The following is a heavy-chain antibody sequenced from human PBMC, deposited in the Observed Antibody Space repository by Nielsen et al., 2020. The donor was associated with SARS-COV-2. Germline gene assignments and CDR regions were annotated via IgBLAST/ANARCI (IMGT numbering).Heavy chain of an antibody. CDR2: ISAYNGNT. Sequence: ASVKVSCKASGYTFTSYDINWVRQAPGQGLEWMGWISAYNGNTNYAQKLQGRVTMTTDTSTSTAYMELRSLRSDDTAVYYCARDVNMITFGGVMYNFDYWGQGTLVTVSS. CDR1: GYTFTSYD. CDR3: ARDVNMITFGGVMYNFDY. V-gene: IGHV1-18*01. J-gene: IGHJ4*02. D-gene: IGHD3-16*01.